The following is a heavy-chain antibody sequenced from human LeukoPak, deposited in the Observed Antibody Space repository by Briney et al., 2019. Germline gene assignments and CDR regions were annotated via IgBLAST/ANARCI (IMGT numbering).Heavy chain of an antibody. J-gene: IGHJ4*02. CDR1: AFTFSTHS. CDR3: TRDTRVGGTMGFDY. D-gene: IGHD1-26*01. Sequence: GGSPIPSSAASAFTFSTHSMHCVRRPPAEGRQGVTYIINTSSATLYTDSVKGRFTISRDNAKNSLYLQMNSVRTEDTAVYYCTRDTRVGGTMGFDYWGQGTLVTVSS. V-gene: IGHV3-48*01. CDR2: IINTSSAT.